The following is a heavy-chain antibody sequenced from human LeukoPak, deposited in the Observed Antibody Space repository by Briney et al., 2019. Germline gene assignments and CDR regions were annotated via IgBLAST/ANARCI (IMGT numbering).Heavy chain of an antibody. Sequence: PSETLSLTCAVYGGSFSGYYWSWIRQPPGKGLEWIGEINHSGSTNYNPSLKSRVTISVDTSKNQFPLKLSSVTAADTAVYYCARMYYDILTGYYRGALYYFDYWGQGTLVTVSS. J-gene: IGHJ4*02. D-gene: IGHD3-9*01. CDR2: INHSGST. V-gene: IGHV4-34*01. CDR1: GGSFSGYY. CDR3: ARMYYDILTGYYRGALYYFDY.